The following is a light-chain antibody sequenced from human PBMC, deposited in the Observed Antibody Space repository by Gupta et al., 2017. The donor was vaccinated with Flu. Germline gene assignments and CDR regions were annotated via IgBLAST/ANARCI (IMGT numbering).Light chain of an antibody. CDR1: RSDVGGYNY. V-gene: IGLV2-14*01. Sequence: SITISGIGTRSDVGGYNYDSWYQHYPGKPPKVMIYEVSNRPAGVSNRFSGSKSGNTASLTISGRQAEDEDDYYCCSYAGSSTWVFGTGTTVTVL. CDR3: CSYAGSSTWV. J-gene: IGLJ1*01. CDR2: EVS.